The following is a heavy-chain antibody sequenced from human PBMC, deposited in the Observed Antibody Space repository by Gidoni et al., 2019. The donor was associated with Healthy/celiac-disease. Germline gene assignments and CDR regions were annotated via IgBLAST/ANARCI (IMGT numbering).Heavy chain of an antibody. J-gene: IGHJ4*02. D-gene: IGHD3-10*01. CDR2: INHSGST. Sequence: QVQLQQWGAGLLKPSETLPLTCAVYGGSLRGYYWSWIRQPPGKGLEWIGEINHSGSTNYNPSLKSRVTISVDTSKNQFSLKLSSVTAADTAVYYCAGHNYYGSGSSSVDYWGQGTLVTVSS. CDR1: GGSLRGYY. CDR3: AGHNYYGSGSSSVDY. V-gene: IGHV4-34*01.